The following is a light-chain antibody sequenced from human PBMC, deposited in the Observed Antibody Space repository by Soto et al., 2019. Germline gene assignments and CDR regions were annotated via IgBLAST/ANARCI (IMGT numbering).Light chain of an antibody. V-gene: IGKV3-15*01. CDR3: QQYKSYSWT. CDR2: GAS. CDR1: QSVRSN. J-gene: IGKJ1*01. Sequence: EIVMTQSPATLSVSPGERATLSCRASQSVRSNLAWYQQKPGQSPRLLIYGASTRATGIPARFSGSGSGTQFTLTISSLQPDDSATYYCQQYKSYSWTFGQGTKVDIK.